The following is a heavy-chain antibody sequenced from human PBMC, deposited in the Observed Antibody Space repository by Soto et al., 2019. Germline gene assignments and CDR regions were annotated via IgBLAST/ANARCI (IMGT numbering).Heavy chain of an antibody. CDR2: ISAYNGNT. J-gene: IGHJ4*02. D-gene: IGHD1-26*01. CDR3: ARDLMYSWSYYLLDY. Sequence: QVQLVQSGAEVKKPGASVKVSCKASGYTFTSYGISWVRQAPGQGLEWMGWISAYNGNTNYAQKLQGRVTMTTDTSTSPAYMERRSLRSDDTAVYYCARDLMYSWSYYLLDYCGQGTLVTVSS. CDR1: GYTFTSYG. V-gene: IGHV1-18*01.